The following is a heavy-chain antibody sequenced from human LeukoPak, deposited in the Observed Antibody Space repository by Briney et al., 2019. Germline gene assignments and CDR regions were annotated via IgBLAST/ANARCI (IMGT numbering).Heavy chain of an antibody. D-gene: IGHD1-26*01. CDR1: GFTFSNAW. CDR3: TTDPHGKWELPAFDI. Sequence: GGSLRLSCAASGFTFSNAWMTWVRQAPGKGLEWVGRIKSKADGGTTDHAAPVKGRFTISRDDSKNTLYLQMNSLKTEDTAVYYCTTDPHGKWELPAFDIWGQGTMVTVSS. CDR2: IKSKADGGTT. J-gene: IGHJ3*02. V-gene: IGHV3-15*01.